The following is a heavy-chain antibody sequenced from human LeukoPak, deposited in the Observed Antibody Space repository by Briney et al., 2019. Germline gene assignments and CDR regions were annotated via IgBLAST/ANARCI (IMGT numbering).Heavy chain of an antibody. J-gene: IGHJ4*02. CDR1: GGSISSYY. D-gene: IGHD6-19*01. CDR3: ARVDSSGWYYFDY. V-gene: IGHV4-59*01. Sequence: PSETLSLTCTASGGSISSYYWSWIRQPPGKGLGWIGYIYYSGSTNYNPSLKSRVTISVDTSKNQFSLKLSSVTAADTAVYYCARVDSSGWYYFDYWGQGTLVTVSS. CDR2: IYYSGST.